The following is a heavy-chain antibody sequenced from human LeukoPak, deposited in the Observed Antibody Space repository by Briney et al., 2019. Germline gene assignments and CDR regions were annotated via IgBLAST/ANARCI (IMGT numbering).Heavy chain of an antibody. CDR2: IWYEGSNK. J-gene: IGHJ6*03. CDR3: ARDGYYYDSSGYLSGGYYYYYYMDV. D-gene: IGHD3-22*01. V-gene: IGHV3-33*01. Sequence: GGSLRLSCAASGFTFSSYGMHWVRQAPGKGLEWVAVIWYEGSNKYYADSVKGRFTISRDNSKNTLYLQMNSLRAEDTAVYYCARDGYYYDSSGYLSGGYYYYYYMDVWGKGTTVTVSS. CDR1: GFTFSSYG.